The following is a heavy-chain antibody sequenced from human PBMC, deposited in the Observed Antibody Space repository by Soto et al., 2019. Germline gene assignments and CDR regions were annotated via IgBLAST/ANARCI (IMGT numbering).Heavy chain of an antibody. D-gene: IGHD6-19*01. CDR1: GFTFDDYG. CDR2: ISWNSGRK. J-gene: IGHJ5*01. CDR3: VKDAGSSGWYKWFDT. V-gene: IGHV3-9*01. Sequence: EVQLVESGGGLGQPGRSLILSCAASGFTFDDYGMHWVQQAPGKGLERVSSISWNSGRKDYADSVKGRFAISRDNAKSSLSLQMTSLRAEDTALYYCVKDAGSSGWYKWFDTWGHGTLVTVSS.